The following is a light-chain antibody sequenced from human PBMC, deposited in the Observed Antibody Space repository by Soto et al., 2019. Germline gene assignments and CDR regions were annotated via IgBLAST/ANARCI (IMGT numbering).Light chain of an antibody. CDR1: SSNIGAGYD. V-gene: IGLV1-40*01. Sequence: QSVLTQPPSVSGAPGQRVTISCTGSSSNIGAGYDVHWYQQLPGTAPKLLIYGNSNRPSGVPDRFSGSKSGTSASLAIAGVQAEDEVDYYCQPYDSSLRGVVFGGGTKLTVL. J-gene: IGLJ2*01. CDR3: QPYDSSLRGVV. CDR2: GNS.